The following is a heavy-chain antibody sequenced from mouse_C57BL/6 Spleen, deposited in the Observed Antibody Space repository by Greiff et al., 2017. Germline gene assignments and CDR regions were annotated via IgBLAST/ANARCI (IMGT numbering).Heavy chain of an antibody. J-gene: IGHJ4*01. CDR1: GFSLTSYG. V-gene: IGHV2-6-1*01. D-gene: IGHD2-1*01. CDR2: RWSDGST. CDR3: ARHGDVYGNYLYAMDY. Sequence: VKVEESGPGLVAPSQSLSITCTVSGFSLTSYGVHWVRQPPGKGLEWLVVRWSDGSTTYNSALKSRLSISKDNSKSQVFLKMNSLQTDDTAMYYCARHGDVYGNYLYAMDYWGQGTSVTVAS.